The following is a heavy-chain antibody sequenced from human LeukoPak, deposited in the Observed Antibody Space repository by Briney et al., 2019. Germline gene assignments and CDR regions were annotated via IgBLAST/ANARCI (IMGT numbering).Heavy chain of an antibody. V-gene: IGHV1-69*13. CDR1: GGTFSSYA. Sequence: SVKVSCKASGGTFSSYAISWVRQAPGQGLEWMGGIIPIFGTANYAQKFQGRVTSTADESTSTAYMELSSLRSEDTAVYYCASPLRFLEWLDDAFDIWGQGTMVTVSS. CDR2: IIPIFGTA. J-gene: IGHJ3*02. CDR3: ASPLRFLEWLDDAFDI. D-gene: IGHD3-3*01.